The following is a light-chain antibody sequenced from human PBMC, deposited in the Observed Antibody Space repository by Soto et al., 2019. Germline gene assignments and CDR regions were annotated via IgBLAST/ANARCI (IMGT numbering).Light chain of an antibody. V-gene: IGKV1-39*01. CDR2: AAS. CDR3: QQSYSTPQT. CDR1: QSISSY. J-gene: IGKJ1*01. Sequence: DIQMTQSPSSLSASVGDRVTITCRASQSISSYLNWYQQKPGKAPKLLIYAASSLQSGVPSRFSGSGSGKDFTLTIISRQPEDFATYYCQQSYSTPQTFGQGTKVEIK.